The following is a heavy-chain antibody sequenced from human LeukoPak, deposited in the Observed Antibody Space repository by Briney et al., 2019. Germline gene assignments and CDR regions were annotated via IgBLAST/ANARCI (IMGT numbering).Heavy chain of an antibody. D-gene: IGHD3-22*01. CDR3: ARAPAFYYYDSNGYVDY. J-gene: IGHJ4*02. Sequence: SETLSLTCTVSGGSISSGGYYRSWIRQHPGKGLEWIGYIYYSGSTYYNPSLKSRVTISVDTSKNQFSLKLSSVTAADTAVYYCARAPAFYYYDSNGYVDYWGQGNLVTVSS. V-gene: IGHV4-31*03. CDR1: GGSISSGGYY. CDR2: IYYSGST.